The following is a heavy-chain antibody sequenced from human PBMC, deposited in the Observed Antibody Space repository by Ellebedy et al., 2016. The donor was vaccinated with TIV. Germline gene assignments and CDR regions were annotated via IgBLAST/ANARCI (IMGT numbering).Heavy chain of an antibody. CDR1: GYSFTTFW. J-gene: IGHJ5*02. CDR3: ARFGGSSSSWFDP. Sequence: GGSLRLSCKGSGYSFTTFWISWVRQMPGKGLEWMGRIDPSDSYTNYSPSFQGHVTISADRSISTAYLQWSSLKASDTAIYYGARFGGSSSSWFDPWGQGTLVTVSS. D-gene: IGHD6-6*01. V-gene: IGHV5-10-1*01. CDR2: IDPSDSYT.